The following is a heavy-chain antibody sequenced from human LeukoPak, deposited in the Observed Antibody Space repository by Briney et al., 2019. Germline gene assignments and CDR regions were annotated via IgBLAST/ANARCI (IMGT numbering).Heavy chain of an antibody. CDR2: INPNSGGT. V-gene: IGHV1-2*02. CDR3: ARGMARIHDAFDI. CDR1: GYTFTGYY. Sequence: VASVKVSCKASGYTFTGYYMHWVRQAPGQGLEWMGWINPNSGGTNYAQKFQGRVTMTRDTSISTAYMELSSLRSEDTAVYYCARGMARIHDAFDIWGQGTMVTVSS. J-gene: IGHJ3*02. D-gene: IGHD5-24*01.